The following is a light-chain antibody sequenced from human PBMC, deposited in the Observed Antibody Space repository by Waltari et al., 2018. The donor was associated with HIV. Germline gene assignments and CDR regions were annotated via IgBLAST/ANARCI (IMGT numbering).Light chain of an antibody. Sequence: QSALTQPASVSGSPGLSIVLSCTGTSDDVGYSHYVSWYQPHPGKVPNLVIYDVTSRPSGVSNRFSGSKSCNTASLTISGLRADDEADYYCSSYVGSSTSWLFGGGTKLTV. CDR3: SSYVGSSTSWL. J-gene: IGLJ3*02. CDR1: SDDVGYSHY. CDR2: DVT. V-gene: IGLV2-14*03.